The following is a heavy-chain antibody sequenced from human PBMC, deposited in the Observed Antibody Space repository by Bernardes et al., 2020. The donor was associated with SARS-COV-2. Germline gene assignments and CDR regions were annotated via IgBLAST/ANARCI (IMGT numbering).Heavy chain of an antibody. Sequence: GGSLRLSCAASGFTFSSYSMNWVRQAPGKGLEWVSYISSSSSTIYYADSVKGRFTISRDNAKNSLYLQMNSLRDEDTAVYYCAREREKNYDFWSGYFAVGHGMDVWGQGTTVTVSS. CDR2: ISSSSSTI. V-gene: IGHV3-48*02. CDR1: GFTFSSYS. D-gene: IGHD3-3*01. CDR3: AREREKNYDFWSGYFAVGHGMDV. J-gene: IGHJ6*02.